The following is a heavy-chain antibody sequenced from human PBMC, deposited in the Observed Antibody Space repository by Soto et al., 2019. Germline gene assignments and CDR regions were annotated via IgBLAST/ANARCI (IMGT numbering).Heavy chain of an antibody. J-gene: IGHJ6*02. CDR2: IYYSGST. D-gene: IGHD2-2*01. V-gene: IGHV4-31*03. CDR1: GGSTSSVGYY. Sequence: SGTLSLTCTVSGGSTSSVGYYWGWIRQYPEKGLEWIWYIYYSGSTYYNPSLKRRVTISVDTSKNQLSLKLTSVTAADTAVYYCARVIRDIVVVPAAMGDYYGMDVWGQGTTVTVS. CDR3: ARVIRDIVVVPAAMGDYYGMDV.